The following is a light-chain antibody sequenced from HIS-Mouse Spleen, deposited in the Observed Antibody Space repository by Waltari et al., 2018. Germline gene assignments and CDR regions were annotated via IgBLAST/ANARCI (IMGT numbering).Light chain of an antibody. CDR2: EDS. Sequence: SYELTQPPSVSVSPGQTARITCSGDALPKKYAYWYQQKSGQAPVLVIYEDSKRPSGIPGGFSGSSSGTMATLTISGAQVEGEADYYCYSTDSSGNHRVFGGGTKLTVL. V-gene: IGLV3-10*01. J-gene: IGLJ2*01. CDR3: YSTDSSGNHRV. CDR1: ALPKKY.